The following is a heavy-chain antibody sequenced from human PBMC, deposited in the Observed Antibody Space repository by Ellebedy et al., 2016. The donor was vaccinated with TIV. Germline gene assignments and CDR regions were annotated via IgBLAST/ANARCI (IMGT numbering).Heavy chain of an antibody. J-gene: IGHJ4*02. D-gene: IGHD3-10*01. CDR3: AKADYGSGNFYTQSFDS. CDR1: GFSFRNFA. V-gene: IGHV3-23*01. CDR2: MSGNGYVI. Sequence: GESLKISCAASGFSFRNFAMNWVRQAPGKGLEWVSEMSGNGYVIKYADSAKGRFTISRDNSKSTLYLQMNSLRTEDTVVYYCAKADYGSGNFYTQSFDSWGQGTLVTVSA.